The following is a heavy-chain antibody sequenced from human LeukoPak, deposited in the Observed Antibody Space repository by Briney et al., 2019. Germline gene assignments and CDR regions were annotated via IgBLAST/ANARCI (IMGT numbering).Heavy chain of an antibody. CDR1: SHTFTSYG. CDR3: ARDNGDYNFDY. CDR2: ISVYRSKT. J-gene: IGHJ4*02. D-gene: IGHD4-17*01. Sequence: GASVKVSCKASSHTFTSYGLSWVRQAPGQGLEWMGWISVYRSKTNYARKFQGRITLTTDASTRTTFMELRSLRSDDTAVYYCARDNGDYNFDYWGQGTLVTVSS. V-gene: IGHV1-18*01.